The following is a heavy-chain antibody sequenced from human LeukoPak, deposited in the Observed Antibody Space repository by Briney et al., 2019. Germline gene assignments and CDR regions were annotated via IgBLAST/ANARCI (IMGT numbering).Heavy chain of an antibody. Sequence: PSETLSLTCAVYGGSFSGYYWSWIRQPPGKGLEWIGEINHSGSTNYNPSLKSRVTISVDTSKNQFSLKLSSVTAADTAVYYCATYYGGNKDYWGQGTLVTVSS. CDR2: INHSGST. V-gene: IGHV4-34*01. D-gene: IGHD4-23*01. CDR1: GGSFSGYY. J-gene: IGHJ4*02. CDR3: ATYYGGNKDY.